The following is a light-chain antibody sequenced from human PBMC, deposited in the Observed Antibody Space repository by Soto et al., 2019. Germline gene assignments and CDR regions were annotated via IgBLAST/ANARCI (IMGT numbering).Light chain of an antibody. CDR1: QSVSSF. CDR2: DAS. J-gene: IGKJ4*01. V-gene: IGKV3-11*01. Sequence: EIVLTQSPATLSLSPGERATLSCRASQSVSSFLAWYQQKPGQAPRLLMYDASNRATGIPARFSGSGSGTDCTLPISSLEPEDFAVYYCQQRSNWPLTFGGGTKVEIK. CDR3: QQRSNWPLT.